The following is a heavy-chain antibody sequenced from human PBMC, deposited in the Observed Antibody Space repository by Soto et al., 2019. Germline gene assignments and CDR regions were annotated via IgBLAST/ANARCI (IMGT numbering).Heavy chain of an antibody. J-gene: IGHJ4*02. CDR3: AKALYGGFTY. V-gene: IGHV3-23*01. CDR2: ISGSGDST. D-gene: IGHD3-10*01. Sequence: EVRLLESGGGLVQPGGSLRLSCAASGFTFSVYAMSWVRQDPGKGLECVSGISGSGDSTHYADSVKGRFTVSRDNSKSMLYLQTNILKAEDTDIYYCAKALYGGFTYWGQGTLVTVSS. CDR1: GFTFSVYA.